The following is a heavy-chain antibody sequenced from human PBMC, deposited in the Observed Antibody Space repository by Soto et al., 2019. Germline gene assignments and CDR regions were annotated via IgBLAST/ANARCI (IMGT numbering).Heavy chain of an antibody. D-gene: IGHD6-13*01. CDR2: ISGSGGST. CDR3: AKFPSRKGIAAAGTERYFDY. Sequence: GGSLRLSCAASGFTFSSYAMSWVRQAPGKGLEWVSAISGSGGSTYYADSVKGRFTISRDNSKNTLYLQMNSLRAEDTAVYYCAKFPSRKGIAAAGTERYFDYWGQGTLVTVSS. CDR1: GFTFSSYA. J-gene: IGHJ4*02. V-gene: IGHV3-23*01.